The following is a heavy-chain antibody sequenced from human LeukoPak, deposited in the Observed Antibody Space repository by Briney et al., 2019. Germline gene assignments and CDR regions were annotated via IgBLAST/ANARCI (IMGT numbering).Heavy chain of an antibody. CDR3: SRSPGEVVNPEYAFDI. V-gene: IGHV3-64*01. CDR2: ISSNGGST. J-gene: IGHJ3*02. CDR1: GLTFSSYS. D-gene: IGHD3-10*01. Sequence: PGRSLRLSCAASGLTFSSYSMHWVRQAPGTGLEYVSAISSNGGSTYYANSVKGRFTSSRDNSKNTLYLQMGSLRAEDMAVYYCSRSPGEVVNPEYAFDIWGQGTMVTVSS.